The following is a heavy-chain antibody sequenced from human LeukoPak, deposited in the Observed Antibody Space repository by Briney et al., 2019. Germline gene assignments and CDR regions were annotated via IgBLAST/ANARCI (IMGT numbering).Heavy chain of an antibody. Sequence: ASVKVSFKASGYTFTGYYMHWVRQAPGQGLEWMGWINPNSGGTNYAQKFQGRVTMTRDTSISTAYMELSRLRSDDTAVYYCAREGGVGATRDAFDIWGQGTMVTVSS. CDR1: GYTFTGYY. D-gene: IGHD1-26*01. CDR2: INPNSGGT. CDR3: AREGGVGATRDAFDI. J-gene: IGHJ3*02. V-gene: IGHV1-2*02.